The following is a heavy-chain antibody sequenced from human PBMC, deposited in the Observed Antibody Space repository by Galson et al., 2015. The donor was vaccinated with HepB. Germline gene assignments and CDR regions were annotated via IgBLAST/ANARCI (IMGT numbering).Heavy chain of an antibody. V-gene: IGHV4-4*07. J-gene: IGHJ3*02. CDR1: GGSISSYY. CDR2: IYTSGST. CDR3: ARAGRITMMRVLPDAFDI. D-gene: IGHD3-22*01. Sequence: SETLSLTCTVSGGSISSYYWSWIRQPTGKGLEWIGRIYTSGSTNYNPSLKSRVTMSVDTSKNQFSLKLSSVTAADTAVYYCARAGRITMMRVLPDAFDIWGQGTMVTVSS.